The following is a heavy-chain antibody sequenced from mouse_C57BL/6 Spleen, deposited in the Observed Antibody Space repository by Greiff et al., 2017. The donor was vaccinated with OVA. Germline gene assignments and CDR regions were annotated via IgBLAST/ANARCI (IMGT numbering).Heavy chain of an antibody. V-gene: IGHV1-63*01. J-gene: IGHJ3*01. D-gene: IGHD2-5*01. CDR2: IYPGGGYT. CDR3: ARKSNYAWFAY. CDR1: GYTFTNYW. Sequence: QVQLQQSGAELVRPGTSVKMSCKASGYTFTNYWIGWAKQRPGHGLEWIGDIYPGGGYTNYNEKFKGKATLTADKSSSTAYMQFSSLTSEDSAIYYCARKSNYAWFAYWGQGTLVTVSA.